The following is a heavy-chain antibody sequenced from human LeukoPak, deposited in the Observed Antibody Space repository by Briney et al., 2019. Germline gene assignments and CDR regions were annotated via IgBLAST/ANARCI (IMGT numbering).Heavy chain of an antibody. J-gene: IGHJ4*02. Sequence: GGSLRLSCAASGFTFSSYGMSWVRQAPGKGLEWVSAISGSGGSTYYADSVKGRFTISRDNSKNTLYLQMNSLRAEDTAVYYCAKDAGWGMTTENLSPFFPLYWGQGTLVTVSS. V-gene: IGHV3-23*01. CDR1: GFTFSSYG. CDR2: ISGSGGST. D-gene: IGHD4-11*01. CDR3: AKDAGWGMTTENLSPFFPLY.